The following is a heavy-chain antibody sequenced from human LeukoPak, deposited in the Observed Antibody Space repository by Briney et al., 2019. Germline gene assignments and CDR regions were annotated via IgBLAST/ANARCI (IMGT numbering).Heavy chain of an antibody. D-gene: IGHD3-10*01. CDR1: GGTFSSYA. V-gene: IGHV1-69*04. J-gene: IGHJ4*02. CDR2: IIPILGIA. Sequence: ASVKVSCKASGGTFSSYAISWVRQAPGQGLEWMGRIIPILGIANYAQKFQGRVTITADKSTSTAYMELSSLRSEDTAVYYCARVNGEGNFDYCGQGTLVTVSS. CDR3: ARVNGEGNFDY.